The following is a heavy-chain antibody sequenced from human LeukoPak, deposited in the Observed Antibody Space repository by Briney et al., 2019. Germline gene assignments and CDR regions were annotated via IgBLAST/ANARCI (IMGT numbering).Heavy chain of an antibody. D-gene: IGHD3-3*01. CDR2: ISYDGSNK. CDR1: GFTFSSYA. CDR3: ASHSSGYYAFDY. J-gene: IGHJ4*02. Sequence: GGSLRLSCAASGFTFSSYAMHWVRQAPGKGLEWVAVISYDGSNKYYADSVKGRFTISRDNSKNTLYLQMNSLRAEDTAVYYCASHSSGYYAFDYWGQGTLVTVSS. V-gene: IGHV3-30-3*01.